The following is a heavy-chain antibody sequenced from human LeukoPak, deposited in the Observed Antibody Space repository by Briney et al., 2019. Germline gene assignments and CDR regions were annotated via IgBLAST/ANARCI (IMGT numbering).Heavy chain of an antibody. D-gene: IGHD6-13*01. CDR2: IYHSGST. V-gene: IGHV4-30-2*01. J-gene: IGHJ4*02. CDR1: DGSISSGGYY. CDR3: ARYQGDYPIAAAGTGSFDY. Sequence: SETLSLTCTVSDGSISSGGYYWSWIRQPPGKGLEWIGYIYHSGSTYYNPSLKSRVTISVDRSKNQFSLKLSSVTAADTAVYYCARYQGDYPIAAAGTGSFDYWGQGTLVTVSS.